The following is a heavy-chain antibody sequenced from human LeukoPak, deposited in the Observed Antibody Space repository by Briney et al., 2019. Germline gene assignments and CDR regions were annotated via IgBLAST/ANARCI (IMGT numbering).Heavy chain of an antibody. D-gene: IGHD3-10*01. CDR3: ATWSGSGSYYNVHY. J-gene: IGHJ4*02. CDR1: GYTLTELS. CDR2: FDTEDGET. V-gene: IGHV1-24*01. Sequence: ASVKGSCKVSGYTLTELSMHWVRQAPGKGLEWMGGFDTEDGETIYAQKFQGRVTMTEDTSTDTAYMELSSLRSEDTAVYYCATWSGSGSYYNVHYWGQGTLVTVSS.